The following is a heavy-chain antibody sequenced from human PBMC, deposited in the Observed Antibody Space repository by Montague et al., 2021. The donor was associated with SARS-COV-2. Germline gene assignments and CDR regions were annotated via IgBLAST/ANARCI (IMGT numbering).Heavy chain of an antibody. CDR2: IKEDGSVR. CDR3: SSGDFFDY. V-gene: IGHV3-7*01. J-gene: IGHJ4*02. D-gene: IGHD3-16*01. Sequence: SLRLSCAASGFTFSSQWMSWVRQAPGKGLEWVANIKEDGSVRRYAASVKGRFTISRDNAKNSLVLQMNSLRVEDTAFYYCSSGDFFDYWGQGTLVTVSS. CDR1: GFTFSSQW.